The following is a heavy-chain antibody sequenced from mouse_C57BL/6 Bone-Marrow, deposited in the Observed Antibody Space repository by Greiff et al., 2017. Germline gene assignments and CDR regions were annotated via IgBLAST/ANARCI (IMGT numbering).Heavy chain of an antibody. D-gene: IGHD2-5*01. V-gene: IGHV2-2*01. CDR2: IWSGGST. Sequence: VQLKESGPGLVQPSQSLSITCTVSGFSLTSYGVHWVRQSPGKGLEWLGVIWSGGSTDYNSAFISRRSISKDNSKSQVFFKMNSLQADDTAIYYCARDCGVTPCFDYWGQGTPLTVSA. CDR3: ARDCGVTPCFDY. J-gene: IGHJ2*01. CDR1: GFSLTSYG.